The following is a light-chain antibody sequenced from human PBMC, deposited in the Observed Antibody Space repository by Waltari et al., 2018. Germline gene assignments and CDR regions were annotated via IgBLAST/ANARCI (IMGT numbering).Light chain of an antibody. CDR3: QQCNKWPPT. V-gene: IGKV3-15*01. CDR2: DAS. J-gene: IGKJ4*01. CDR1: ESVATS. Sequence: EMVMTQSPATLSVSPGERVALSCRASESVATSLAWYQQIPGPAPRLLIYDASTRATNVSVRFSGSGSGTEFTLTITSLQSEDFAVYYCQQCNKWPPTFGGGTKVEIK.